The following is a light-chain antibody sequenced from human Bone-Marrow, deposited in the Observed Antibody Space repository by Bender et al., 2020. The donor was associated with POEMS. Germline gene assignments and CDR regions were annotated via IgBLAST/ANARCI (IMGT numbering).Light chain of an antibody. V-gene: IGLV2-14*03. CDR2: DVS. Sequence: QSALTQPASVSGSPGQSITISCTGTSSDVGRSNYVSWYQQHPGKAPKLMIYDVSNRPSGVSNRFSGSKSGNTASLTVSGLQAEDEADYYCSSYAVSNNLVFGGGTKLTVL. CDR3: SSYAVSNNLV. J-gene: IGLJ3*02. CDR1: SSDVGRSNY.